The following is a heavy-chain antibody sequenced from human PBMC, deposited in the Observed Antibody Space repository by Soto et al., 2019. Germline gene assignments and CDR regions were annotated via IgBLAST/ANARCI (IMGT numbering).Heavy chain of an antibody. J-gene: IGHJ4*02. CDR2: IYNDGSRT. CDR3: ARDLSGETTPYFDL. D-gene: IGHD1-1*01. CDR1: GFAFSSFW. V-gene: IGHV3-74*01. Sequence: GGSLRLSXAASGFAFSSFWMHWVRQIPGKGPVWVSRIYNDGSRTAYADPVKGRFTISRDNAKNTLYLQMSSLTVEDTAVYYCARDLSGETTPYFDLWGQGALVTVSS.